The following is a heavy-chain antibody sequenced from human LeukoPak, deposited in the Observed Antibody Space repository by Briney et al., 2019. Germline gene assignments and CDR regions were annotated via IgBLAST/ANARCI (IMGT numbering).Heavy chain of an antibody. D-gene: IGHD2-2*01. Sequence: SETLSLTCTVSGGSISSSSYYWGWIRRPPGKGLEWIGSIYYSGSTYYNPSLKGRGTISVAPSKNQFTLKLSSVTAADTAVYDFRGASKRVVVLPAAARSVVDYWGQGTLVTVSS. V-gene: IGHV4-39*01. CDR1: GGSISSSSYY. J-gene: IGHJ4*02. CDR2: IYYSGST. CDR3: RGASKRVVVLPAAARSVVDY.